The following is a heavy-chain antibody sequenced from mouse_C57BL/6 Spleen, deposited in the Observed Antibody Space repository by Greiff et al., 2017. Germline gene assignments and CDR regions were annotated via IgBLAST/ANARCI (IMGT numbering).Heavy chain of an antibody. CDR2: IDPSDSYT. Sequence: QVQLQQPGAELVMPGASVKLSCKASGYTFTSYWMHWVKQRPGQGLEWIGEIDPSDSYTNYNQKFKGKSTLTVDKSSSTAYMQLSGLTSEDSAVYYCARRWDAMDYWGQGTSVTVSS. D-gene: IGHD4-1*01. CDR3: ARRWDAMDY. J-gene: IGHJ4*01. V-gene: IGHV1-69*01. CDR1: GYTFTSYW.